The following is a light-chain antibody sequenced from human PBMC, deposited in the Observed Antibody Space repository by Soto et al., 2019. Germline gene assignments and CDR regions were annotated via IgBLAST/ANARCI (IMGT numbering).Light chain of an antibody. Sequence: SYELTQPPSVSVSPGQTASITCSGDKLGDRYACWFQQKAGQSPVLVIYKNSKRPSGIPERFSGSNSGNTATLTISGTQAMDEADYYCQAWDSSFVVFGGGTQLTVL. V-gene: IGLV3-1*01. CDR2: KNS. CDR1: KLGDRY. CDR3: QAWDSSFVV. J-gene: IGLJ2*01.